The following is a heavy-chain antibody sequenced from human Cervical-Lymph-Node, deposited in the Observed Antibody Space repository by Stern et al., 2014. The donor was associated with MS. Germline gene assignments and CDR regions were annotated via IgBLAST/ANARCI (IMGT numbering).Heavy chain of an antibody. V-gene: IGHV1-69*01. D-gene: IGHD1-26*01. CDR1: GDTFTRHA. J-gene: IGHJ4*02. CDR3: ARAGGSTVGYYVDY. CDR2: IIPIFGTT. Sequence: QVQLVESGAAVKKPGSSVKVSCQTSGDTFTRHAINWVRQAPGQGLEWMGGIIPIFGTTNHAQKFRDRGTITAGASTNTVYMELNSLTSEDTAVYFCARAGGSTVGYYVDYWGQGTLVTVSS.